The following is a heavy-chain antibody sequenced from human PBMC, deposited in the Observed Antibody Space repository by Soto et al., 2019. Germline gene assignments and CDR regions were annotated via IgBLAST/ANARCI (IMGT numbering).Heavy chain of an antibody. Sequence: ASVKVSCKASGYTFTSYGISCVRQAPGQGLEWMGWISAYNGNTNYAQKLQGRVTMTTDTSTSTAYMELRSLRSDDTAVYYCARGSTAMALSYYGMDVWGQGTTVTVSS. CDR3: ARGSTAMALSYYGMDV. V-gene: IGHV1-18*01. D-gene: IGHD5-18*01. CDR2: ISAYNGNT. CDR1: GYTFTSYG. J-gene: IGHJ6*02.